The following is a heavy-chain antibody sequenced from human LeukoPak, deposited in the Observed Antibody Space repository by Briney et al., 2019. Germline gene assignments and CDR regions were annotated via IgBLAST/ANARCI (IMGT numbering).Heavy chain of an antibody. CDR1: GLTFSSYW. J-gene: IGHJ3*02. CDR2: ISTDGSST. V-gene: IGHV3-74*01. D-gene: IGHD6-6*01. CDR3: VREYSSSSGRAFDI. Sequence: GGSLRLSCAASGLTFSSYWMHWVRQAPGKGLVWVSRISTDGSSTNSADSVKGRLTISRDNAKNTLYLQMNSLRAEDTAVYYCVREYSSSSGRAFDIWGQGTMVTVSP.